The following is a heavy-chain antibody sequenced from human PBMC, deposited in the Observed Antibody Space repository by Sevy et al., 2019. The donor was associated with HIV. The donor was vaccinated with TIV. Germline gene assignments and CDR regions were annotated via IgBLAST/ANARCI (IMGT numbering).Heavy chain of an antibody. Sequence: GGSLRLSCAASGFTFSSYAMSWVRQAPGKGLEWVSAISGSGCSTYYADSVKGRFTISRDNSKNTLYLQMNSLRAGDTAVYYGAKDSRLRTIAVAGTPDYWGQGTLVTVSS. J-gene: IGHJ4*02. CDR1: GFTFSSYA. CDR3: AKDSRLRTIAVAGTPDY. D-gene: IGHD6-19*01. CDR2: ISGSGCST. V-gene: IGHV3-23*01.